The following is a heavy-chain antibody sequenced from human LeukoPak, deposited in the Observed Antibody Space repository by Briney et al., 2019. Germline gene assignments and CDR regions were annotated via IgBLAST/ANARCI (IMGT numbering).Heavy chain of an antibody. J-gene: IGHJ4*02. CDR3: ARSAGGSIRKDFDY. Sequence: GGSLTLSCAVSEFTFSSHAMNWVRQAPGKGLEWVSCIGSRSHYIYYADSVKGRFTISRDNAKNSLYLQMNSLRAADTAVYYCARSAGGSIRKDFDYWGQGTLVTVSS. V-gene: IGHV3-21*01. D-gene: IGHD3-16*01. CDR2: IGSRSHYI. CDR1: EFTFSSHA.